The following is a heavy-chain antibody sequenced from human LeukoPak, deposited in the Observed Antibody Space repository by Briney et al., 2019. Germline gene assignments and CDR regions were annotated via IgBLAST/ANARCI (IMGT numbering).Heavy chain of an antibody. V-gene: IGHV3-23*01. Sequence: GGSLRLSCAASGFTFAGYAMSWVRQGPGKGLEWDSDISGGGDTTYYADSVKGRFTISRDNSKNTLYLQMNSLRAEDTAVYYCAKGRLVPAALLDYWGQGTLVTVSS. D-gene: IGHD2-2*01. CDR2: ISGGGDTT. J-gene: IGHJ4*02. CDR3: AKGRLVPAALLDY. CDR1: GFTFAGYA.